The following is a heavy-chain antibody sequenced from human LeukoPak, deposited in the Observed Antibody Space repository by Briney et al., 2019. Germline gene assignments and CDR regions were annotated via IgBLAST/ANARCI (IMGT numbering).Heavy chain of an antibody. D-gene: IGHD6-19*01. CDR1: DYTFTSYG. Sequence: ASGKLSCKASDYTFTSYGINLVRQAPGQGLEWMGGMSGYNGHTNYDHTMQGRVTITTDTSTNTAYMELRNLTSDDTAVYYCARGPGIAVAGVFDYWGQGSVVTVSS. V-gene: IGHV1-18*04. CDR3: ARGPGIAVAGVFDY. CDR2: MSGYNGHT. J-gene: IGHJ4*02.